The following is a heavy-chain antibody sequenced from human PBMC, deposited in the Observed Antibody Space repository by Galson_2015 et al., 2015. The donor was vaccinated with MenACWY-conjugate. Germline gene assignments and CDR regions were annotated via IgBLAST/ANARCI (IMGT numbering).Heavy chain of an antibody. CDR2: IGAYNGNT. D-gene: IGHD3-22*01. CDR1: GYTFTSYG. Sequence: SVKVSCKASGYTFTSYGISWVRQAPGQGLEWMGWIGAYNGNTNYAQKLQERVTVTRDMSTSTAYMELSSLRSEDTAVYYCAADSVSGYPDREDAFDIWGQGTMVTVSS. V-gene: IGHV1-18*01. CDR3: AADSVSGYPDREDAFDI. J-gene: IGHJ3*02.